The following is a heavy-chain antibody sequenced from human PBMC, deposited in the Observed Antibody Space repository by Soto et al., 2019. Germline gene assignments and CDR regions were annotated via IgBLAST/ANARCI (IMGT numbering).Heavy chain of an antibody. Sequence: GGSLRLSCAASGFTFSNAWMSWVRQAPGKGLEWVGRIKSKTDGGTTDYAAPVKGRFTISRDDSKNTLYLQMNSLKTEDTAVYYCTTPRTPTYYDFWSGYLGAKATYYYYGMDVWGQGTTVTVSS. CDR1: GFTFSNAW. V-gene: IGHV3-15*01. CDR2: IKSKTDGGTT. D-gene: IGHD3-3*01. CDR3: TTPRTPTYYDFWSGYLGAKATYYYYGMDV. J-gene: IGHJ6*02.